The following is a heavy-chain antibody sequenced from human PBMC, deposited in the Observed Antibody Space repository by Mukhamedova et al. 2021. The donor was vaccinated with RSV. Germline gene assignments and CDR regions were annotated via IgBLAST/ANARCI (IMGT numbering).Heavy chain of an antibody. J-gene: IGHJ4*02. CDR2: INQDGSET. Sequence: GLEWLANINQDGSETKYVDSVKGRFTISRDNAKNSLYLQMNNLRAEDSAVYYCARPGSYCSGGGSCFPFGYWGQGTLGTVSS. CDR3: ARPGSYCSGGGSCFPFGY. D-gene: IGHD2-15*01. V-gene: IGHV3-7*01.